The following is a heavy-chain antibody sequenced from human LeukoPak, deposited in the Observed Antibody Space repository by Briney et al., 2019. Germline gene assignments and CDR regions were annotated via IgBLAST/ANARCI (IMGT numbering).Heavy chain of an antibody. CDR3: ARSLGGDFDY. V-gene: IGHV4-30-2*01. Sequence: SETLSLTCTVSGGSISSGGYYWSWIRQPPGKGLKWIGYIYHSGSTYYNPSLKSRVTISVDTSKNQFSLKLSSVTAADTAVYYCARSLGGDFDYWGQGTLVTVSS. J-gene: IGHJ4*02. CDR1: GGSISSGGYY. CDR2: IYHSGST. D-gene: IGHD3-16*01.